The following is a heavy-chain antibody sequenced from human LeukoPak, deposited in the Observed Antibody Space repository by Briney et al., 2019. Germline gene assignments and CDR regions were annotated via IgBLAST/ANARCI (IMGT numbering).Heavy chain of an antibody. J-gene: IGHJ4*02. V-gene: IGHV1-18*01. CDR3: ARDLPYGDYEDF. D-gene: IGHD4-17*01. CDR1: GYTFTSYG. CDR2: ISAYDGDT. Sequence: ASDKVSCKASGYTFTSYGISWVRQAPRQGLEGMGWISAYDGDTNYAQNLQGRVTMTTDTSTSTAYMELRSLRSDDTAVYYCARDLPYGDYEDFWGQGTLVTVSS.